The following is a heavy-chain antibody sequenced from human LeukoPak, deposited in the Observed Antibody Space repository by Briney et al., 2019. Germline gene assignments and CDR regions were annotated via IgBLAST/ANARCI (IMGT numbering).Heavy chain of an antibody. V-gene: IGHV4-39*07. CDR1: GGSISGSSYY. Sequence: SETLSLTCTVSGGSISGSSYYWGWIRQPPGKGLEWIVSIYYSGSTYYNPSLKSRVTISVDTSKNQFSLKLSSVTAADTAVYYCARSYGSGRTRGYYYYGMDVWGQGTTVTVSS. J-gene: IGHJ6*02. D-gene: IGHD3-10*01. CDR3: ARSYGSGRTRGYYYYGMDV. CDR2: IYYSGST.